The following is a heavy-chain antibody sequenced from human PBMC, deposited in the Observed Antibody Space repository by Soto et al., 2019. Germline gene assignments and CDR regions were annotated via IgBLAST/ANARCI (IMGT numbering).Heavy chain of an antibody. CDR3: ARDNLSAGSMTYYDFWSGYSGLNWFDP. Sequence: ASVKVSCKASGYTFTSYGISWVRQAPGQGLEWMGWISAYNGNTNYAQKLQGRVTMTTDTSTSTAYMELRSLRSDDTAVYYCARDNLSAGSMTYYDFWSGYSGLNWFDPWGQGTLVIVSS. CDR1: GYTFTSYG. CDR2: ISAYNGNT. J-gene: IGHJ5*02. V-gene: IGHV1-18*04. D-gene: IGHD3-3*01.